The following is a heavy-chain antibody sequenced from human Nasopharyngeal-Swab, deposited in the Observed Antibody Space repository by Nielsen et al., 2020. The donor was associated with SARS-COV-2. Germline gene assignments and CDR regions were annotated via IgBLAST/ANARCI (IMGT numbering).Heavy chain of an antibody. Sequence: SETLSLTCTVSGGSISSGGYYWSWIRQHPGKGLEWIGYIYYSGSTYYNPSLKSRVTISVDTSKNQFSLKLSSVTAADTAVYYCARVDLSSSGYYPSGAFDIWGQGTMVTVSS. J-gene: IGHJ3*02. CDR3: ARVDLSSSGYYPSGAFDI. CDR2: IYYSGST. V-gene: IGHV4-31*03. D-gene: IGHD3-22*01. CDR1: GGSISSGGYY.